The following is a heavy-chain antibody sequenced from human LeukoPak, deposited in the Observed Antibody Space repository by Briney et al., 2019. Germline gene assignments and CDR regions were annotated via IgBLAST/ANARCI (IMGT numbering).Heavy chain of an antibody. Sequence: SGGSLRLSCAASGFTFSSYEMNWVRQAPGEGLQLVSYISSSGSSIYYADSVKGRFTISRDNAKNSLYLQMNSRRAEDTAVYYCARGTPVSVWGQGTLVTVSS. CDR1: GFTFSSYE. CDR3: ARGTPVSV. D-gene: IGHD1-14*01. CDR2: ISSSGSSI. V-gene: IGHV3-48*03. J-gene: IGHJ4*02.